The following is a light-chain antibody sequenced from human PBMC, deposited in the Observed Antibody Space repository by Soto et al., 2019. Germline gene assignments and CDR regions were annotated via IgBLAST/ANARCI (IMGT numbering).Light chain of an antibody. J-gene: IGKJ1*01. V-gene: IGKV1-17*01. CDR1: QGSRND. CDR2: ATS. Sequence: FTLSLSPASMSASVGDRVTITCRASQGSRNDLGWYQQKPGKAPKRLIYATSSLQSGVPSRFSGSASGTEVTLTISSLQPEDFATYYCRQQSYYPHTFGQGTKV. CDR3: RQQSYYPHT.